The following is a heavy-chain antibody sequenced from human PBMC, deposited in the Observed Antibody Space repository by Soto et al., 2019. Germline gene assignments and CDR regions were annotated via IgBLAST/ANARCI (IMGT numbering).Heavy chain of an antibody. CDR2: IIPIFGTA. V-gene: IGHV1-69*06. Sequence: SVKVSCKASGGTFSSYAISWVRQAPGQGLEWMGGIIPIFGTANYAQKFQGRVTITADKSTSTAYMELSSLRSEETAVYYCANNHEDYDFWSGYNERPYGMDVWAQGTTVTVSS. CDR1: GGTFSSYA. D-gene: IGHD3-3*01. J-gene: IGHJ6*02. CDR3: ANNHEDYDFWSGYNERPYGMDV.